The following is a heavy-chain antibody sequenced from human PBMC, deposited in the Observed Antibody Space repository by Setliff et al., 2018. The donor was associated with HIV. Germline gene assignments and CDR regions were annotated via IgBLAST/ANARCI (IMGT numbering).Heavy chain of an antibody. CDR3: ARHDITLVRGLV. V-gene: IGHV4-39*01. D-gene: IGHD3-10*01. J-gene: IGHJ6*02. Sequence: LETLSLTCTVSGGSINNPNFYWGWIRQSPGKGLEWIGSVSYSGTTYYNPSLRSRVTLSVDTSKNQFSLILSSVTAADTAVYYCARHDITLVRGLVWGQGTTVTVSS. CDR1: GGSINNPNFY. CDR2: VSYSGTT.